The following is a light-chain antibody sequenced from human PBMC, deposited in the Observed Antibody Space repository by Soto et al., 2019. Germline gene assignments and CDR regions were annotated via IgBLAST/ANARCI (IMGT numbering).Light chain of an antibody. CDR1: SSNIGAGYD. V-gene: IGLV1-40*01. CDR3: QSYDSSLSGYV. Sequence: QSVLTQPPSVSGAPGQRVTISCTGSSSNIGAGYDVHWYQQLPGTAPKLLIYANNIRPSGVPGRFSGSKSGTSASLAITGLQAEDEADYYCQSYDSSLSGYVFGTGTKATV. J-gene: IGLJ1*01. CDR2: ANN.